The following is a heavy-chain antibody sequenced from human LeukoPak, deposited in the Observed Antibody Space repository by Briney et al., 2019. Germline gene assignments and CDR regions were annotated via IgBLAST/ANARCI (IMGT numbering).Heavy chain of an antibody. V-gene: IGHV4-38-2*02. Sequence: ADPLSLLCSVWGYPQYRGYDRGWTRQPPGKGLEWIGSIYHSERTYYNPSLKSRVTISVDTSKNQFPLKLSSVPAADTAVYYCALIAVGVAFDIWGQGTIVTGPS. J-gene: IGHJ3*02. D-gene: IGHD6-19*01. CDR3: ALIAVGVAFDI. CDR2: IYHSERT. CDR1: GYPQYRGYD.